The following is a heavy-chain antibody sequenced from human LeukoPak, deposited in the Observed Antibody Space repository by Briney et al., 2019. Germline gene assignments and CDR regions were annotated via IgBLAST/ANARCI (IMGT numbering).Heavy chain of an antibody. CDR2: IYYSGST. CDR1: GGTISSSSYY. CDR3: ARRAVYSGARRYAFDI. J-gene: IGHJ3*02. D-gene: IGHD1-26*01. Sequence: SETLSLTCTVSGGTISSSSYYWGLIRQPPGKGLEWIGSIYYSGSTYYNPSLKSRVTISVDTSKNQFSLKLSSVTAADTAVYYCARRAVYSGARRYAFDIWGQGSMVTVSS. V-gene: IGHV4-39*01.